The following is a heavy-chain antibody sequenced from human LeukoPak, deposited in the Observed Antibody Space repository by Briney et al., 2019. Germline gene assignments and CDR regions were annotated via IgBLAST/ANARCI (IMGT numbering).Heavy chain of an antibody. CDR1: GFTFSSYA. J-gene: IGHJ3*02. CDR3: AKGHVLLWFGEGDAFDI. Sequence: GGSLRLSCAASGFTFSSYAMSWVRQAPGKGLEWVSAISGSGGSTYYADSVKGRFTISRDNSKNTLYLQMNSLRAEDTAVYHCAKGHVLLWFGEGDAFDIWGQGTMVTVSS. V-gene: IGHV3-23*01. CDR2: ISGSGGST. D-gene: IGHD3-10*01.